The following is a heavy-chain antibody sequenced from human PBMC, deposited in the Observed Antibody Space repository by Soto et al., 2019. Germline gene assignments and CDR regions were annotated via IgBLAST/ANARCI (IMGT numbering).Heavy chain of an antibody. D-gene: IGHD3-22*01. CDR2: ISSSSSTI. Sequence: GSLRLSCVASGFIFSRYSMNWVRQAPGKGLEWVSYISSSSSTIYYADSVKGRFTISRDNAKNSLYLQMSSLRDEDTAVYYCAREYYYDTSGYDNWFDPWGQGALVTVSS. CDR3: AREYYYDTSGYDNWFDP. J-gene: IGHJ5*02. V-gene: IGHV3-48*02. CDR1: GFIFSRYS.